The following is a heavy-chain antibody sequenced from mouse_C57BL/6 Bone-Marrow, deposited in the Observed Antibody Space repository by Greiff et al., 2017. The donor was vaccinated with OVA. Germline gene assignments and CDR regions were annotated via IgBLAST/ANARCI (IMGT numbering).Heavy chain of an antibody. CDR3: ASPYGNSFDY. CDR1: GYTFTSYG. J-gene: IGHJ2*01. CDR2: IYPRSGNT. D-gene: IGHD2-1*01. V-gene: IGHV1-81*01. Sequence: VKLQQSGAELARPGASVKLSCKASGYTFTSYGISWVKQRTGQGLEWIGEIYPRSGNTYYNEKFKGKATLTADKSSSTAYMELRSLTSEDSAVYFCASPYGNSFDYWGQGTTLTVSS.